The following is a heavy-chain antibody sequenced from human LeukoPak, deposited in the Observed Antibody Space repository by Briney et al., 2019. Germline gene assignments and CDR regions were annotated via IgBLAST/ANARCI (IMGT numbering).Heavy chain of an antibody. J-gene: IGHJ4*02. CDR2: IYQSGKT. D-gene: IGHD6-13*01. Sequence: SETLSLTCSVSGYSISSGYYWGWIRQPPGKGLEWMGIIYQSGKTYCNPSLESRVTISVDTSKNQYSLKMNSMTAADTAMYYCARGLPGGQLSRYDYWGQGTLVTVSS. CDR1: GYSISSGYY. CDR3: ARGLPGGQLSRYDY. V-gene: IGHV4-38-2*02.